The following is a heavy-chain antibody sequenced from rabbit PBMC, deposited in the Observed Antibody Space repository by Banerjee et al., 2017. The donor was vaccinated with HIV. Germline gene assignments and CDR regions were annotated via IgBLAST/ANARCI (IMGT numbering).Heavy chain of an antibody. CDR2: IYTGSTNT. CDR3: ARKIPTGSGGGYNL. Sequence: QEQLVESGGGLVQPEGSLTLTCTASGFSFSSSYYMCWVRQAPGKGLEWIGCIYTGSTNTYYASWAKGRFTISKTSSTTVTLQMTSLTAADTATYFCARKIPTGSGGGYNLWGPGTLVTVS. J-gene: IGHJ4*01. CDR1: GFSFSSSYY. D-gene: IGHD1-1*01. V-gene: IGHV1S45*01.